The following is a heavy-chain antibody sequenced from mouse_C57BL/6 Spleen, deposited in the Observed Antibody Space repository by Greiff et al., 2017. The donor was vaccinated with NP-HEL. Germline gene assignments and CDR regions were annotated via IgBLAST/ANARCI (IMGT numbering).Heavy chain of an antibody. V-gene: IGHV1-15*01. CDR2: IDPETGGT. Sequence: VQLQQSGAELVRPGASVTLSCKASGYTFTDYEMHWVKQTPVHGLEWIGAIDPETGGTAYNQKFKGKAILTADKSSSTAYMELRSLTSEDSAVYYYTTYYYGSSYGYWGQGTTLTVSS. CDR3: TTYYYGSSYGY. J-gene: IGHJ2*01. CDR1: GYTFTDYE. D-gene: IGHD1-1*01.